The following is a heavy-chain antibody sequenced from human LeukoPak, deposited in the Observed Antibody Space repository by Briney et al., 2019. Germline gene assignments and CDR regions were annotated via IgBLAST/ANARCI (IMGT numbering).Heavy chain of an antibody. CDR3: ARTPGYSSGGSHYYYYGMDV. J-gene: IGHJ6*01. V-gene: IGHV4-59*08. CDR1: GGSISSYY. CDR2: IYYSGST. D-gene: IGHD6-19*01. Sequence: SETLSLTCTVSGGSISSYYWSWIRQPPGKGLEWIGYIYYSGSTNYNPSLKSRVTISVDTSKNQFSLKLSSVTAADTAVYYCARTPGYSSGGSHYYYYGMDVWGQGTTVTVSS.